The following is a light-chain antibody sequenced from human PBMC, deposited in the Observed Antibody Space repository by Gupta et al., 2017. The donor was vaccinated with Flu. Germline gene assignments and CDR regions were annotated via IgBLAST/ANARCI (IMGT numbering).Light chain of an antibody. CDR2: KAS. Sequence: VTITCRASQGINNWLAWYQQKPGKAPKLLIYKASSLQSGVPSRFSGSGSGPEFSLTISSLQPDDFAIYYCHQYNSYSPETFGQGTKLEIK. CDR3: HQYNSYSPET. CDR1: QGINNW. V-gene: IGKV1-5*03. J-gene: IGKJ2*01.